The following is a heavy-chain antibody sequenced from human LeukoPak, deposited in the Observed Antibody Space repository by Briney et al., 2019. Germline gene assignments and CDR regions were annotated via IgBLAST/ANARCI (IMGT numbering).Heavy chain of an antibody. CDR2: IYYSGTT. CDR1: GGSIGSSDSF. V-gene: IGHV4-39*02. CDR3: ARRASSGYYYYYMDV. D-gene: IGHD3-10*01. Sequence: SETLSLTCTVSGGSIGSSDSFWGWIRQPPGKGLEWIGSIYYSGTTYYNPSLKSRLTISVDTSKNHFSLKLSSVTAADTAVYYCARRASSGYYYYYMDVWGKGTTVTISS. J-gene: IGHJ6*03.